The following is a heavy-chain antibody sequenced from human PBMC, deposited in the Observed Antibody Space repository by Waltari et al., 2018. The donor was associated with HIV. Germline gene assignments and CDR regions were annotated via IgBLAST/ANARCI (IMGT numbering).Heavy chain of an antibody. CDR2: ISGSGGST. CDR1: GFTFSSYA. Sequence: EVQLLESGGGLVQPGGSLRLSCAASGFTFSSYAMSWVRQAPGKGLEWVSAISGSGGSTYYADSVKGRFTISRDNSKNTLYLQMNSLRAEDTAVYYCAKYYYDSSGYYGTYYFDYWGQGTLVTVSS. J-gene: IGHJ4*02. D-gene: IGHD3-22*01. V-gene: IGHV3-23*01. CDR3: AKYYYDSSGYYGTYYFDY.